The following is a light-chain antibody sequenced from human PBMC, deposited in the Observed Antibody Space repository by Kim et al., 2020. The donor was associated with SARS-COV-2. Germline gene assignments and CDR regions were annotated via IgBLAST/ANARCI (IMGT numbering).Light chain of an antibody. V-gene: IGLV1-51*01. J-gene: IGLJ2*01. CDR1: SSNIGNDY. CDR3: GAWDTSLSIVV. Sequence: QKVTISCSGSSSNIGNDYVSWYQQLPGTAPRLLIYDNHERPSGIPDRFSGSKSGTTATLGITGLQTGDEADYYCGAWDTSLSIVVFGGGTKVTVL. CDR2: DNH.